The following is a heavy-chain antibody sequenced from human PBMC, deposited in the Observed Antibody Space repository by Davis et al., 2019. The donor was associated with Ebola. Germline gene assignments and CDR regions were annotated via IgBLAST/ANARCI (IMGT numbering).Heavy chain of an antibody. V-gene: IGHV1-3*01. CDR2: INAGNGNT. Sequence: ASVKVSCKASGYTFTSYPMHWVRQAPGQRLEWMGWINAGNGNTKYSQKFQGRVTITRDTSASTAYMELSSLRSEDTAVYYCARDYCSSGSHKCGFDPWGQGTLVTVSS. CDR3: ARDYCSSGSHKCGFDP. CDR1: GYTFTSYP. J-gene: IGHJ5*02. D-gene: IGHD2-15*01.